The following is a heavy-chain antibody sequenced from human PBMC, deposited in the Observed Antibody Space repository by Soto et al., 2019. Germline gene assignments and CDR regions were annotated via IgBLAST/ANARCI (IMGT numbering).Heavy chain of an antibody. CDR3: ARDLYDSSGYEMGD. CDR1: GFTFSSYG. J-gene: IGHJ4*02. Sequence: QVQLVESGGGVVQPGRSLRLSCAASGFTFSSYGMHWVRQAPGKGLEWVAVIWYDGSNKYYADSVKGRFTISRDNSKNTLYLQMNSLRAEDTAVYYCARDLYDSSGYEMGDWGQGTLVTVSS. D-gene: IGHD3-22*01. V-gene: IGHV3-33*01. CDR2: IWYDGSNK.